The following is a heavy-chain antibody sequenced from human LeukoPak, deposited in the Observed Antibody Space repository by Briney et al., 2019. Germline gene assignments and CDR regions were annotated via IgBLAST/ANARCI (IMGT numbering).Heavy chain of an antibody. CDR3: AKGKGSSSSSIDW. CDR1: GFTFNTYA. V-gene: IGHV3-23*01. J-gene: IGHJ4*02. CDR2: TSDSGGST. Sequence: GGSLRLSCAASGFTFNTYAMNWVRQAPGKGLEWVSATSDSGGSTYYADSVKGRFTISRDNSKNTVYLQIHRLRAEDTAVYYCAKGKGSSSSSIDWWGQGTLVTVSS. D-gene: IGHD2-15*01.